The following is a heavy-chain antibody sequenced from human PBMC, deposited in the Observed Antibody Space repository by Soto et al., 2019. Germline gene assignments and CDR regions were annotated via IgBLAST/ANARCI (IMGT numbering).Heavy chain of an antibody. V-gene: IGHV1-18*01. CDR3: ARLITIFGVANNWFDP. Sequence: GASVKVSRQASGFTLSRHGISWVRQAPGQGLEWMGWISAYNGNTNYAQKLQGRVTMTTDTSTSTAYMELRSLRSDDTAVYYCARLITIFGVANNWFDPWGQGTLVTVSS. D-gene: IGHD3-3*01. J-gene: IGHJ5*02. CDR2: ISAYNGNT. CDR1: GFTLSRHG.